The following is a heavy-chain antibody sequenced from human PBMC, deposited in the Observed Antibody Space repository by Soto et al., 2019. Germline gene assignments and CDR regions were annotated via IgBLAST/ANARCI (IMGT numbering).Heavy chain of an antibody. Sequence: GGFLSLACAGSGFAVSRYWRSWVRQAPGKGREWVANIKQDGSEKYYVDSVKGQFTISRDNAKNSLYLQMTCLRAEDTAVYYWPKVGGWGWWPGYIDDWGQGTLVPVSS. CDR2: IKQDGSEK. J-gene: IGHJ4*02. CDR1: GFAVSRYW. D-gene: IGHD2-8*02. CDR3: PKVGGWGWWPGYIDD. V-gene: IGHV3-7*03.